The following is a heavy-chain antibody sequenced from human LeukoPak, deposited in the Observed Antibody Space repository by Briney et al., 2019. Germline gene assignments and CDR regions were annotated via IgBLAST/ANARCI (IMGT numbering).Heavy chain of an antibody. D-gene: IGHD3-9*01. Sequence: SVKVSCKASGFTFTSSAMQWVRQARGQRLEWIGWIVVGSGNTNYAQKFQERVTITRDMSTSTAYMELSSLRSEDTAVYYCAAGLRYFDWLVYWGQGTLVTASS. J-gene: IGHJ4*02. CDR2: IVVGSGNT. CDR1: GFTFTSSA. V-gene: IGHV1-58*02. CDR3: AAGLRYFDWLVY.